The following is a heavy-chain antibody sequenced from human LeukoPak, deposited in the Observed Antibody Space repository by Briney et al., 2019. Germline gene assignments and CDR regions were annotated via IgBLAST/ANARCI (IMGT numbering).Heavy chain of an antibody. CDR1: GYTFTAYY. J-gene: IGHJ4*02. CDR3: ARGGSPSIAAAGTVLQTFDY. V-gene: IGHV1-69*13. CDR2: IIPIFGTA. Sequence: GASVKVSCKASGYTFTAYYMHWVRQAPGQGLEWMGGIIPIFGTANYAQKFQGRVTITADESTSTAYMELSSLRSEDTAVYYCARGGSPSIAAAGTVLQTFDYWGQGTLVTVSS. D-gene: IGHD6-13*01.